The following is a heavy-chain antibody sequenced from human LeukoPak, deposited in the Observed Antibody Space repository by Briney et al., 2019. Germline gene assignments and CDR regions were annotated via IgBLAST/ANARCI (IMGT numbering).Heavy chain of an antibody. CDR1: GFTFSSYT. V-gene: IGHV3-21*06. CDR3: AGMQYSSSWAAFDY. D-gene: IGHD6-13*01. CDR2: ISSTSTYI. J-gene: IGHJ4*02. Sequence: GGSLRLSCAASGFTFSSYTMIWVRQAPGKGLEWVSSISSTSTYIYYADSVKGRFTISRDNAKNSLYLQMNSLRAEDTAVYYCAGMQYSSSWAAFDYWGQGTLVIVSS.